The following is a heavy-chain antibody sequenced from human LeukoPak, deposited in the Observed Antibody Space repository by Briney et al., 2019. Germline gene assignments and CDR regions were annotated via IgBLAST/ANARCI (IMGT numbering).Heavy chain of an antibody. CDR3: AIHCSSTSCYSNDY. CDR1: GGSFSGYY. CDR2: INHSGST. Sequence: SETLSLTCAVYGGSFSGYYWSWIRQPPGKGLEWIGEINHSGSTNYNPSLKSRVTISVDTSKNQFCLKLSSVTAADTAVYYCAIHCSSTSCYSNDYWGQGTLVTVSS. V-gene: IGHV4-34*01. J-gene: IGHJ4*02. D-gene: IGHD2-2*01.